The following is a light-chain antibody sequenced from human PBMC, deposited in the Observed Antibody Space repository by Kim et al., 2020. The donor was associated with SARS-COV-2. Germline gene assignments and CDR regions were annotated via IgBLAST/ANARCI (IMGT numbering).Light chain of an antibody. CDR2: ENN. CDR3: QSYEVRTEV. CDR1: SGSIASKY. Sequence: NFMLTQPHSVSESPGKTVTISCTLSSGSIASKYVQWYQQRPDSAPTTVIYENNQRPSGVPDRFSGSIDTSSNSASLTISGLKTEDEADYYCQSYEVRTEVFGGGTKLTDL. V-gene: IGLV6-57*04. J-gene: IGLJ3*02.